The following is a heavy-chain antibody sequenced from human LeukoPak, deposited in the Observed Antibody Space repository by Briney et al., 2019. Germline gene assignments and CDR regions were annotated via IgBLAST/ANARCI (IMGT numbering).Heavy chain of an antibody. V-gene: IGHV1-46*01. Sequence: ASVKVSCKASGYTFTSYYMHWVRQAPGQGLEWMGIINPSGGSTSYAQKFQGRVTMTRDTSTSTVYMELSSLRSEDTAVYYCARGVLLWFGESKNWFDPWGQGTLVTVSS. J-gene: IGHJ5*02. D-gene: IGHD3-10*01. CDR2: INPSGGST. CDR3: ARGVLLWFGESKNWFDP. CDR1: GYTFTSYY.